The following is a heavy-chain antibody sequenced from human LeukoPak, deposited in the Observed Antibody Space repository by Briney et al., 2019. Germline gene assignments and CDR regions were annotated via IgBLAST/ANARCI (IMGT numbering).Heavy chain of an antibody. J-gene: IGHJ4*02. V-gene: IGHV1-3*01. Sequence: ASVKVSCKASGYTFTSYAMHWVRQAPGQRLEWMGWINAGNGNTKYSQKFQGRVTITRDTSASTAYMELSSLRSEDTAVYYCARKWLAPPESEASLDYWGQGTLVTVSS. CDR3: ARKWLAPPESEASLDY. CDR1: GYTFTSYA. D-gene: IGHD6-19*01. CDR2: INAGNGNT.